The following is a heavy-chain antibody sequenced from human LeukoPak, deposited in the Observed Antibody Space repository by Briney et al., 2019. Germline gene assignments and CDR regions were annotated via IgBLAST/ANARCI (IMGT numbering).Heavy chain of an antibody. CDR2: ISYDGRNK. V-gene: IGHV3-30*04. CDR3: AKSPVPYCSGGSCYGMDV. D-gene: IGHD2-15*01. Sequence: GGSLRLSCAASGFTFSSYVMHWVRQAPGKGLEWVAVISYDGRNKYYADSVKGRFTISRDNSKNTLYLQMNSLRVEDTAGYYCAKSPVPYCSGGSCYGMDVWGQGTTVTVSS. CDR1: GFTFSSYV. J-gene: IGHJ6*02.